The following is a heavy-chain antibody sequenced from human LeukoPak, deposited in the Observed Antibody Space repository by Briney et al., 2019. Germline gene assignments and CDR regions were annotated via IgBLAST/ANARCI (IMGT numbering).Heavy chain of an antibody. J-gene: IGHJ6*02. CDR3: AKALAATGYYYYGMDV. CDR2: ISGSGGST. Sequence: WGSLRLYCAASGFTFSSYALSWVRQAPGKGLESFSAISGSGGSTYYADSVKGRFTISRDNCKNTLYLQMNSLGAEDTAVYYCAKALAATGYYYYGMDVWGQGTTVTVSS. CDR1: GFTFSSYA. V-gene: IGHV3-23*01. D-gene: IGHD2-15*01.